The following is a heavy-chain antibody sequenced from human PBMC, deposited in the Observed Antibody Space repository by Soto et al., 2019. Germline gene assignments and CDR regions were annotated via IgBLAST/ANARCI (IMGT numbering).Heavy chain of an antibody. CDR2: INPNSGGT. V-gene: IGHV1-2*02. CDR3: ARDLRRGVLRYFDWSPRDYYYYGIDV. CDR1: GYTFSGYY. Sequence: ASVKFSCKASGYTFSGYYMHWVRQAPGQGLEWMGWINPNSGGTNYAQKFQGRVTMTRDTSISTAYMELSRLRSDDTAVYYCARDLRRGVLRYFDWSPRDYYYYGIDVWGQGTTVTVSS. J-gene: IGHJ6*02. D-gene: IGHD3-9*01.